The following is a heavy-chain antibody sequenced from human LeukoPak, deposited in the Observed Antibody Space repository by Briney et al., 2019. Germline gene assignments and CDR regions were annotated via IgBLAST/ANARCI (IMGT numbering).Heavy chain of an antibody. CDR1: AWSFSNYN. V-gene: IGHV3-21*01. Sequence: GGSLRLSCAASAWSFSNYNMNWVRQAPGKGLEWVSSITSSGSYIYYADSVKGRFTISRDNAKNSLYLQLNSLRAEDTAVYYCATESYSGSYLYAFDIWGQGTMVTVSS. D-gene: IGHD1-26*01. J-gene: IGHJ3*02. CDR3: ATESYSGSYLYAFDI. CDR2: ITSSGSYI.